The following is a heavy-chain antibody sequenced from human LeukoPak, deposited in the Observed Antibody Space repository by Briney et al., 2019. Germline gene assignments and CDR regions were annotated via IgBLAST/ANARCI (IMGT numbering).Heavy chain of an antibody. Sequence: ASGKVSCKASGYTFTGYYMHWVRQAPGQGLEWMGWINPSSGVTNYAQKFQGRVTMTRDTSISTAYMELSRLRSDDTAMYYCARVESSSSGVDYWGQGTLVTVSS. CDR3: ARVESSSSGVDY. J-gene: IGHJ4*02. CDR1: GYTFTGYY. V-gene: IGHV1-2*02. D-gene: IGHD6-6*01. CDR2: INPSSGVT.